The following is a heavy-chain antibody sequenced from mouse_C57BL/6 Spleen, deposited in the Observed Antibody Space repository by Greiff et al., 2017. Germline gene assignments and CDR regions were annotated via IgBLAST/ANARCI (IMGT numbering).Heavy chain of an antibody. J-gene: IGHJ3*01. CDR3: ASLDSGRFAY. CDR2: IDPSDSET. D-gene: IGHD3-2*01. V-gene: IGHV1-52*01. CDR1: GYTFTSYW. Sequence: QVHVKQPGAELVRPGSSVKLSCKASGYTFTSYWMHWVQQRPIQGLEWIGNIDPSDSETHYNQKFKDKATLTVDKSSSTAYMQLSSLTSEDSAVYYCASLDSGRFAYWGQGTMVTGSA.